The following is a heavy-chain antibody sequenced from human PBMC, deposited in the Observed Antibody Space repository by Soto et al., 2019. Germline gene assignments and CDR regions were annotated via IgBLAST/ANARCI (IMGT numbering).Heavy chain of an antibody. J-gene: IGHJ4*02. CDR3: ARRRGSSGWKTNFDY. CDR2: IRSKAYGGTT. CDR1: GFTFGDYA. V-gene: IGHV3-49*03. D-gene: IGHD6-19*01. Sequence: GGSLRLSCTASGFTFGDYAMSWFRQAPGKGLEWVGFIRSKAYGGTTEYAASVKGRFTISRDDSKSIAYLQMNSLKTEDTAVYYCARRRGSSGWKTNFDYWGQGTLVTVSS.